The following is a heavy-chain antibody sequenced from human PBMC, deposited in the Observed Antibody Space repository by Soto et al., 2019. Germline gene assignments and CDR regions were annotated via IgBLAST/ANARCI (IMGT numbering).Heavy chain of an antibody. Sequence: GSLRLSCATSGFTFSSFEMNWVRQAPGKGLEWVSYISSSSSTIYYADSVKGRFTISRDNAKNSLYLQMNSLRDEDTAVYYCARGGYYDSRANWFDPWGQGTLVTVSS. CDR3: ARGGYYDSRANWFDP. CDR2: ISSSSSTI. D-gene: IGHD3-22*01. CDR1: GFTFSSFE. J-gene: IGHJ5*02. V-gene: IGHV3-48*02.